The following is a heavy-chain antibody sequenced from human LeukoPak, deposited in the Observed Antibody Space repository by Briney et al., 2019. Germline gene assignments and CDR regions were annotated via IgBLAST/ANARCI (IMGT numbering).Heavy chain of an antibody. Sequence: GGSLRLSCAASGFTFSSNYMHWVRQAPGKGLVWVSRINTDGRDRTHADFVKGRFTISRDNAKNTLYLEMNSLRAEDTAVYDCARALRSRGDSGLDYWGKGALVTVSS. V-gene: IGHV3-74*03. CDR1: GFTFSSNY. CDR2: INTDGRDR. J-gene: IGHJ4*02. CDR3: ARALRSRGDSGLDY. D-gene: IGHD3-10*01.